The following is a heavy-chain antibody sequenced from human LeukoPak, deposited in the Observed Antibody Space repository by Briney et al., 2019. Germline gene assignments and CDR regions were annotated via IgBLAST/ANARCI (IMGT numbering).Heavy chain of an antibody. V-gene: IGHV4-30-4*01. Sequence: SQTLSLTCTVSGGSISSGDYYWSWIRQPPGKGLEWIGEIYHSGSTNYNPSLKSRVTISVDKSKNQFSLKLSSVTAADTAVYYCARCPDIVVVPAAITGGFDPGGQGTLVTVSS. CDR2: IYHSGST. J-gene: IGHJ5*02. CDR3: ARCPDIVVVPAAITGGFDP. CDR1: GGSISSGDYY. D-gene: IGHD2-2*01.